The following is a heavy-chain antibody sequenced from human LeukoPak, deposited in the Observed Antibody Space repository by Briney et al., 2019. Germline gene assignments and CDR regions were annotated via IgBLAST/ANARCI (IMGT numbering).Heavy chain of an antibody. D-gene: IGHD1-26*01. CDR1: GYSFTSYW. CDR3: ARRLRVGSTILAEGYFDY. CDR2: IYPGDSDT. Sequence: ESLKISCKGSGYSFTSYWIGWVRQMPGKGLEWMGIIYPGDSDTRYSPSFQGQVTISADKSISTAYLQWSSLKASDTAMYYCARRLRVGSTILAEGYFDYWGQGTLVTVSS. V-gene: IGHV5-51*01. J-gene: IGHJ4*02.